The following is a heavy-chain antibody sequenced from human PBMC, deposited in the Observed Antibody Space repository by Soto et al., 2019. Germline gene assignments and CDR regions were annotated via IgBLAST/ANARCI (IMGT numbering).Heavy chain of an antibody. CDR2: IYYSGST. J-gene: IGHJ5*02. V-gene: IGHV4-31*03. Sequence: PSETLSLTCTVSGGSISSGAYYWSWIRQHPGKGLEWIGYIYYSGSTYYNPSLTSRVTISIDTSKNQFSLKLSSVTAADTAVYNWARFPYGGGDWFDPWGQGTLVTVSS. D-gene: IGHD3-10*01. CDR1: GGSISSGAYY. CDR3: ARFPYGGGDWFDP.